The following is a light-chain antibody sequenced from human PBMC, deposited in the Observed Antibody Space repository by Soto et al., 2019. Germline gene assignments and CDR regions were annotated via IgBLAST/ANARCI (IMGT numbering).Light chain of an antibody. CDR3: QQYGSSLIT. CDR1: QSVTSSF. CDR2: GTS. Sequence: EVLLTRTQGTLSLSPGDRSTLSFSSSQSVTSSFLAWHQQKPGQAPRLLIYGTSSRATGIPDRFSGSGSGTDFTLTISRLEPEDFAVYYCQQYGSSLITFGQGTRLEIK. J-gene: IGKJ5*01. V-gene: IGKV3-20*01.